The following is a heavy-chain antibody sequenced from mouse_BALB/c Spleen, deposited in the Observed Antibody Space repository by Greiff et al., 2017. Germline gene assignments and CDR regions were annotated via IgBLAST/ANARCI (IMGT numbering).Heavy chain of an antibody. V-gene: IGHV1S81*02. J-gene: IGHJ4*01. CDR2: INPSNGGT. CDR3: TRQLGLPGAMDY. Sequence: VQLQQPGAELVKPGASVKLSCKASGYTFTSYYMYWVKQRPGQGLEWIGGINPSNGGTNFNEKFKSKATLTVDKSSSTAYMQLSSLTSEDSAVYYCTRQLGLPGAMDYWGQGTSVTVSS. D-gene: IGHD3-1*01. CDR1: GYTFTSYY.